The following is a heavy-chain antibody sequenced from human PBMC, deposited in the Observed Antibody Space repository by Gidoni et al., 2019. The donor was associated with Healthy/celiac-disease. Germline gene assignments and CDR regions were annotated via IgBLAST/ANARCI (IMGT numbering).Heavy chain of an antibody. CDR2: IYSGGSV. CDR1: GFTVSSNY. Sequence: EVHMVESGGGLVQPGGSLRLSCAASGFTVSSNYMSWVRQAPGKGLEWVSIIYSGGSVDYADSVKGRFTISRDNSKNTLYLQMNSLRAEDTAVYYCAREFGESDGYAFDIWGQGTVVTVSS. V-gene: IGHV3-66*02. J-gene: IGHJ3*02. D-gene: IGHD3-10*01. CDR3: AREFGESDGYAFDI.